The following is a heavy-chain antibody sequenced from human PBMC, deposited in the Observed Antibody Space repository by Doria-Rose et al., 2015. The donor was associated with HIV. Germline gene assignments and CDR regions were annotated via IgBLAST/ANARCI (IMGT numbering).Heavy chain of an antibody. CDR3: ARIKSSRWYHKYYFDF. J-gene: IGHJ4*02. CDR2: IFSDDER. Sequence: QITLKESGPVLVKSTETLTLTCTVSGVSLSSPGMGVSWIRQPPGKALEWLANIFSDDERSYKTSLKSRLTISRRTSKSQVVLTMTDMDPVDTATYYCARIKSSRWYHKYYFDFWGQGTLVIVSA. V-gene: IGHV2-26*01. D-gene: IGHD6-13*01. CDR1: GVSLSSPGMG.